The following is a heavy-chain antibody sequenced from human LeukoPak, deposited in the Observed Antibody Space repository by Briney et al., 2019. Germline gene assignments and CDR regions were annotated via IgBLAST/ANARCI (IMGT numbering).Heavy chain of an antibody. D-gene: IGHD6-19*01. CDR2: IKKDGSEK. V-gene: IGHV3-7*03. Sequence: GGSLRLSCAASGFTFSNYAMSWVRQAPGKGLEWVANIKKDGSEKYYVDSVKGRFTISRDNFKSTLYLQMNSLRGEDTAVYYCAKDNGWLSEYWGQGTLVTVSS. CDR1: GFTFSNYA. CDR3: AKDNGWLSEY. J-gene: IGHJ4*02.